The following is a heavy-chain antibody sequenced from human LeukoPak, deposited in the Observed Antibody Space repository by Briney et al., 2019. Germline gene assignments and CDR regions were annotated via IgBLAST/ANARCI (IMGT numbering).Heavy chain of an antibody. CDR3: ARANSYVVVAATSYYYMDV. CDR2: IIPIFGTA. V-gene: IGHV1-69*05. CDR1: GGTFSSYA. D-gene: IGHD2-15*01. J-gene: IGHJ6*03. Sequence: SVKVSCKASGGTFSSYAISWVRQAPGQGLEWMGGIIPIFGTANYAQKFQGRVTITTDESTSTAYMELSSLRSEDTAVYYCARANSYVVVAATSYYYMDVWGKGTTVTVSS.